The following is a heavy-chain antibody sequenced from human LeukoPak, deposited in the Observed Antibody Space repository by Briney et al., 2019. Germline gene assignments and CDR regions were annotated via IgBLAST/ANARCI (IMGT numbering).Heavy chain of an antibody. CDR1: GFTFGDYA. V-gene: IGHV3-49*04. CDR3: TRAALFRGYGFDY. CDR2: IRRKAYGGTT. J-gene: IGHJ4*02. D-gene: IGHD2-21*01. Sequence: GGSLRLSCAAPGFTFGDYAMSWAREAPGEGLGWGGFIRRKAYGGTTEYAASVKGRFTISRDDSKSIAYLQMNSLKTEDTAVYYCTRAALFRGYGFDYWGQGTLVTVSS.